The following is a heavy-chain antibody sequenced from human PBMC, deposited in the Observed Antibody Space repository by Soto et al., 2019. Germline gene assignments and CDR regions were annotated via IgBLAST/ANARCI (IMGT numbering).Heavy chain of an antibody. Sequence: QVQLVESGGGVVQPGRSLRLSCAASGFTFSSYGMHWVRQAPGKGLEWVAVISYDGSNKYYADSVKGRFTISRDNSKNTLYLRMNSLSAEDTAVYYCARGRVVVTAIEFDYWGQGTLVTVSS. CDR3: ARGRVVVTAIEFDY. D-gene: IGHD2-21*02. V-gene: IGHV3-30*03. J-gene: IGHJ4*02. CDR1: GFTFSSYG. CDR2: ISYDGSNK.